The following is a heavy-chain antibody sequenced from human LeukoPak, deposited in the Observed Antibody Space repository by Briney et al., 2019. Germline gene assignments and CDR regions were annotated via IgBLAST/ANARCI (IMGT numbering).Heavy chain of an antibody. J-gene: IGHJ4*02. V-gene: IGHV1-18*01. CDR3: ASDLYCSSTSCRDY. CDR2: ISAYNGNT. CDR1: GYTFTSYG. D-gene: IGHD2-2*01. Sequence: ASVKVSCKASGYTFTSYGISWVRQAPGQGLEWMGWISAYNGNTNYAQKFQGRVTMTRDTSTSTVYMELSSLRSEDTAVYYCASDLYCSSTSCRDYWGQGTLVTVSS.